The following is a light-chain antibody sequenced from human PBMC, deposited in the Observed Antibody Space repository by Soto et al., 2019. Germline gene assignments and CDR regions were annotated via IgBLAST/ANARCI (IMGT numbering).Light chain of an antibody. V-gene: IGKV3-11*01. Sequence: EFVLTQSPATLSLSPGQRATLSCRASQSVSSYLAWYQQKPGQAPRLLIYDVSKRATGIPARFSGSGSGTDFTLTISSLEPEDFAVYYCQQRGTFGGGTRWIS. CDR3: QQRGT. J-gene: IGKJ4*01. CDR1: QSVSSY. CDR2: DVS.